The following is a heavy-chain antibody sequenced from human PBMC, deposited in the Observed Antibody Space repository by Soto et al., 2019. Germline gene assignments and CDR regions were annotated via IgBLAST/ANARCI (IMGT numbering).Heavy chain of an antibody. Sequence: GGSLRLSCAASGFTFSSYSMNWVRQAPGKGLEWVSSISSSSSYIYYADSVKGRFTISRDNAKNSLYLQMNSLRAEDTAVYYCARDWLLTDYYYYGMDVWGQGTTVTVSS. CDR2: ISSSSSYI. CDR1: GFTFSSYS. CDR3: ARDWLLTDYYYYGMDV. J-gene: IGHJ6*02. V-gene: IGHV3-21*01. D-gene: IGHD3-22*01.